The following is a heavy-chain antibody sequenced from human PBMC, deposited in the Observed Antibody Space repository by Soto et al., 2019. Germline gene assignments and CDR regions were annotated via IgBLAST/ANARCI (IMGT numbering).Heavy chain of an antibody. CDR1: GGSISSSSYY. V-gene: IGHV4-39*01. Sequence: SETLSLTCTVSGGSISSSSYYWGWIRQPPGKGLEWIGSIYYSGSTYYNPSLKSRVTISVDTSKNQFSLKLSSVTAADTAVYYCARLGGYDEPLFDYWGQGTLVTVSS. CDR2: IYYSGST. CDR3: ARLGGYDEPLFDY. D-gene: IGHD5-12*01. J-gene: IGHJ4*02.